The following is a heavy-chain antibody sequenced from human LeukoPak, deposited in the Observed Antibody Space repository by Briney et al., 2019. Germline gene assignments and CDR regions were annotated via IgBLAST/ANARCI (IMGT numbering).Heavy chain of an antibody. V-gene: IGHV4-34*01. Sequence: KTSETLSLTCAVYGGSFSGYYWSWIRQPPGKGLEWIGEINHSGSTNYNPSLKSRVTISVDKSKNQFSLKLSSVTAADTAVYYCARVCYGSGSYYPCYWGQGTLVTVSS. CDR3: ARVCYGSGSYYPCY. D-gene: IGHD3-10*01. CDR1: GGSFSGYY. J-gene: IGHJ4*02. CDR2: INHSGST.